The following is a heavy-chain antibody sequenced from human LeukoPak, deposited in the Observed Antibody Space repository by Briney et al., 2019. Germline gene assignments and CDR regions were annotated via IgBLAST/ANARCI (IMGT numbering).Heavy chain of an antibody. V-gene: IGHV1-18*01. Sequence: ASVKVSCKASGYTFTSYGISWVRQAPGQGLEWMGWISAYNGNTNYAQKLQGRVTMTTDTSTSTAYMELRSLRSDDTAVYYCARRLYYYDSSGYSDAFDIWGQGTMVTVSS. J-gene: IGHJ3*02. CDR2: ISAYNGNT. CDR3: ARRLYYYDSSGYSDAFDI. CDR1: GYTFTSYG. D-gene: IGHD3-22*01.